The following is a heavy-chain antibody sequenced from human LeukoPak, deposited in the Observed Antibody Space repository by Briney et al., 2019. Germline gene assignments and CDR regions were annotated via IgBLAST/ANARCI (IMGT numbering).Heavy chain of an antibody. CDR2: IKSDGSHT. CDR3: ARVLLASNWFDP. J-gene: IGHJ5*02. CDR1: GFSISDYW. V-gene: IGHV3-74*01. Sequence: PGGSLRLSCAASGFSISDYWMHWVCQAPGKGPIWVLRIKSDGSHTAYADSVKGQFTISRDNAKNTLYLQMNSLRVEDTAVYYCARVLLASNWFDPWGQGTLVTVSS.